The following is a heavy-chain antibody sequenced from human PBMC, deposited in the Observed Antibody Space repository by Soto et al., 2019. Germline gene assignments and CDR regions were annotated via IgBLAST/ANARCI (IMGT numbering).Heavy chain of an antibody. CDR2: INAGNGNT. J-gene: IGHJ4*02. CDR3: ARPHFSSSYYFDY. D-gene: IGHD6-13*01. V-gene: IGHV1-3*01. Sequence: QVQLVQSGAEVKKPGASVKVSCKASGYTFTSYAMHWVRQAPGQRLEWMGWINAGNGNTKYSQKFQGRVTITRDTSASTAYMELSSLRSEDTAVYYCARPHFSSSYYFDYWGQGTLVNVSS. CDR1: GYTFTSYA.